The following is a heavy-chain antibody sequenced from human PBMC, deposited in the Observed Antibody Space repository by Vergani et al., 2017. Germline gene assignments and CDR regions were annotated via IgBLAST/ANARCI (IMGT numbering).Heavy chain of an antibody. CDR2: IIPIFGSA. Sequence: QVQLVQSGAEVKKPGSSVKVSCKASGGTFSSYAISWVRQAPGQGLEWMGGIIPIFGSANYAQTFQGRVTITADESTSTAYMELSSLRSEDTAVYYCARQASYYYDRSGHYYEGWFDPWGQGTLVTVSS. CDR1: GGTFSSYA. CDR3: ARQASYYYDRSGHYYEGWFDP. V-gene: IGHV1-69*12. D-gene: IGHD3-22*01. J-gene: IGHJ5*02.